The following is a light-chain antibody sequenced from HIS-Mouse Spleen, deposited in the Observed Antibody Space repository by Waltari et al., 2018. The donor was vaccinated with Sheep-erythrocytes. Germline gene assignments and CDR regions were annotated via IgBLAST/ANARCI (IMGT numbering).Light chain of an antibody. CDR3: QSADSSGTVV. V-gene: IGLV3-25*03. Sequence: SYELTQPPSVSVSPGQTARITCSGDALPRPYAYGYQQKPGQAPVLVIYKDSERPSGIPERFSGSSSGTTVTLTISGVQAEDEADYYCQSADSSGTVVFGGGTKLTVL. CDR2: KDS. CDR1: ALPRPY. J-gene: IGLJ2*01.